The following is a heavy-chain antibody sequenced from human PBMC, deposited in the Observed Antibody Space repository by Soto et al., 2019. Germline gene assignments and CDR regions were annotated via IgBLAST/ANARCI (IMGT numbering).Heavy chain of an antibody. D-gene: IGHD3-22*01. Sequence: PSETLSLTCTVSGGSIRSSTYYWGWIRQPPGKGLEWIGSIYYSGSTHYNPSLKSRVTMSVDTSTNQFSLKLNSVTAADTAVYYCAHSSGYYSHFEYWGQGTLVTVSA. CDR1: GGSIRSSTYY. J-gene: IGHJ4*02. CDR2: IYYSGST. V-gene: IGHV4-39*01. CDR3: AHSSGYYSHFEY.